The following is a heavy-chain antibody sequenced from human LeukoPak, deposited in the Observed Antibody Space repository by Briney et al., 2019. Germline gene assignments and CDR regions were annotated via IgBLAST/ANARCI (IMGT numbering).Heavy chain of an antibody. Sequence: SVKVSCKASGGTFSSYAISWVRQAPGQGLEWMGGIIPIFGTANYAQKFQGRVTITADESTSTAYMELSSLRSEDTAVYYCAESSGAYSGSYLDAFDIWGQGTMVTVSS. CDR1: GGTFSSYA. D-gene: IGHD1-26*01. J-gene: IGHJ3*02. CDR3: AESSGAYSGSYLDAFDI. V-gene: IGHV1-69*13. CDR2: IIPIFGTA.